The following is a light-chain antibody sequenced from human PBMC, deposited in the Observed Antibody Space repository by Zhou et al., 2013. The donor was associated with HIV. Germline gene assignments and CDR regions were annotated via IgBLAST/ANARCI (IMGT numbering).Light chain of an antibody. CDR1: QGISSW. CDR3: QQAHSFPYT. Sequence: DIQMTQSPSSVSASVGDRVTITCRSNQGISSWLAWYQQKPGNAPKLLVYDASRLQSGVPSRFSGSGSGTDYTLTISSLQPEDFATYYCQQAHSFPYTFGQGTKLETK. J-gene: IGKJ2*01. V-gene: IGKV1-12*01. CDR2: DAS.